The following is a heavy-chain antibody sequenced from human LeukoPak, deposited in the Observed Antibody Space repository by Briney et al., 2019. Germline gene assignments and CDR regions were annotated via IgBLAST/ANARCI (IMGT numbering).Heavy chain of an antibody. CDR1: AYTFTGFD. Sequence: ASVKVSCKASAYTFTGFDINWVRQATGQGLEWMGWMNPNSGNTGYAQKFQGRVTMTRNTSISTAYMEQSSLRSEDTAVYYCATSYRIAAPGTESNWGQRTLVTVSS. V-gene: IGHV1-8*01. D-gene: IGHD6-13*01. CDR3: ATSYRIAAPGTESN. CDR2: MNPNSGNT. J-gene: IGHJ4*02.